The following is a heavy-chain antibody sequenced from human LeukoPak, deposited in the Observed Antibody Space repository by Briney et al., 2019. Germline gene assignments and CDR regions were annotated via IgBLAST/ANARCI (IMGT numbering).Heavy chain of an antibody. Sequence: GGSLTLSCTVSGFTFSSYWMSWVRQAPGKGLEWVANIKQGGSENYHVDSERGGYTISRYNAKNSLYLQMNSLGAEDTAVCICARDTAPYDSSDYWGQGALVTVSS. V-gene: IGHV3-7*01. D-gene: IGHD3-22*01. CDR1: GFTFSSYW. J-gene: IGHJ4*02. CDR3: ARDTAPYDSSDY. CDR2: IKQGGSEN.